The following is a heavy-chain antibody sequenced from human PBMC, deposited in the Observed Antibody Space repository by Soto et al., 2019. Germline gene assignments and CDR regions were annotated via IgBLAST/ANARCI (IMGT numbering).Heavy chain of an antibody. CDR2: INGSGDST. D-gene: IGHD1-26*01. Sequence: EVQLLESGGGLVQPGGSLRLSCAASGFTFSSYAMRWVRQAPGKGLEWVSAINGSGDSTYYADSVKGRFTISRDNSKNTLYLQMNSLRAEDTAKYYCARRGSGSYYDYWGQGTLVTVSS. V-gene: IGHV3-23*01. J-gene: IGHJ4*02. CDR1: GFTFSSYA. CDR3: ARRGSGSYYDY.